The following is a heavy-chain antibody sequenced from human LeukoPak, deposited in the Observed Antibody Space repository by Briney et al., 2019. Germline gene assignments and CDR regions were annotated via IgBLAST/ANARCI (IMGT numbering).Heavy chain of an antibody. CDR1: GCSISSYY. CDR3: ARDGPRKYYYDSSGYFDY. D-gene: IGHD3-22*01. CDR2: IYTSGST. Sequence: SSETLSLTCTVSGCSISSYYWSWIRQPAGKGLEGIGRIYTSGSTNYNPYLKSRVTMSVGTSKNQFSLKLRSVTAADTAVYYCARDGPRKYYYDSSGYFDYWGQGTLVTVSS. V-gene: IGHV4-4*07. J-gene: IGHJ4*02.